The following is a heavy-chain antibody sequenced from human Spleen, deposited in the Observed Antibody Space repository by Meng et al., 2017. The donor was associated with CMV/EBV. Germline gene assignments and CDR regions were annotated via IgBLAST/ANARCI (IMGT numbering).Heavy chain of an antibody. J-gene: IGHJ1*01. CDR2: IYYSGRT. Sequence: GPGRRDHAATLSLPCTGSGASSSSSSYYWGWPRQPPGKGLEWIGSIYYSGRTYYNPSPKRRVTISLDTSKNQFSLKLSSVTAADTAVYSCASWGGEYFQHWGQGTLVTVSS. D-gene: IGHD3-16*01. CDR3: ASWGGEYFQH. CDR1: GASSSSSSYY. V-gene: IGHV4-39*07.